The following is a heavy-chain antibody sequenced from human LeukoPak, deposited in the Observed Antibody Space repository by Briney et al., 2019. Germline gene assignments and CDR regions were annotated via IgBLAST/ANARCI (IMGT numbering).Heavy chain of an antibody. Sequence: SEILSLTCTVPGGSINSYYWSWIRQPPGKGLEWIGYIYYSGRTNNNPSLKSRVTMSVDTSKNQFSLNLSSVTAADTAVYYCARSAGAAAHFDYWGQGTLVTVSS. D-gene: IGHD6-13*01. J-gene: IGHJ4*02. CDR1: GGSINSYY. V-gene: IGHV4-59*08. CDR3: ARSAGAAAHFDY. CDR2: IYYSGRT.